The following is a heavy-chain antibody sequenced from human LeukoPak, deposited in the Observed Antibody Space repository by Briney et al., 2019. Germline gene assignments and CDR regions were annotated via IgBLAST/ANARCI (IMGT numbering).Heavy chain of an antibody. J-gene: IGHJ4*02. Sequence: QTGGSLRLSCAASGFTFSSYWMTWVRQAPGKGLEWVANINRDGSEKYYVDSVKGRFTISRDNAKNSLYLQMVSLRAEDTAMYYCARDASGSFYDYWGQGILVSVSS. CDR3: ARDASGSFYDY. CDR1: GFTFSSYW. V-gene: IGHV3-7*01. D-gene: IGHD1-26*01. CDR2: INRDGSEK.